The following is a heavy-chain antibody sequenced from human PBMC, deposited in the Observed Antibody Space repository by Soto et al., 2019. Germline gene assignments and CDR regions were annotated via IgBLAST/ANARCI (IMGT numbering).Heavy chain of an antibody. CDR2: INAGNGNT. CDR3: ARSTSLGVYYYYYVDV. CDR1: GYTFTSYA. V-gene: IGHV1-3*01. J-gene: IGHJ6*03. Sequence: ASVKVSFKASGYTFTSYAMHWVRQAPGQRLEWMGWINAGNGNTKYSQKLQGRVTITRDTSASTAYMELSSLRSEDTAVYYCARSTSLGVYYYYYVDVWGKGTTVTVSS. D-gene: IGHD3-16*01.